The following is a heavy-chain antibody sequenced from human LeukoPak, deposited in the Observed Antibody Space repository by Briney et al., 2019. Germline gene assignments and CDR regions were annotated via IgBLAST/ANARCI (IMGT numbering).Heavy chain of an antibody. CDR2: IYSGGST. D-gene: IGHD2-2*01. V-gene: IGHV3-53*05. CDR1: GFTVSSNY. Sequence: AGGSLRLSCAASGFTVSSNYMSWVRQAPGKGLEWVSVIYSGGSTYYADSVKGRFTISRDNCKNTLYLQMNRLRAEDTAVYYCARENDCSSTIGYSVRWFDSWGQGTLVTVSS. CDR3: ARENDCSSTIGYSVRWFDS. J-gene: IGHJ5*01.